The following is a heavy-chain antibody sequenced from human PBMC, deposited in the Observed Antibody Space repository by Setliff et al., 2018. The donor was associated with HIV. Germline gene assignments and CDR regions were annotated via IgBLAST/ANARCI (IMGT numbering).Heavy chain of an antibody. D-gene: IGHD6-6*01. Sequence: SGESLKISCKGSGYRFSDNWIGWVRQMPGKGLEWMGIIYPDDSATRYSPSFQGQVTISADKSINTAYLRWRRLRASDTAMYYCATSPGTYSSSSSSYFDYWGQGTLVTVSS. CDR2: IYPDDSAT. V-gene: IGHV5-51*01. CDR1: GYRFSDNW. J-gene: IGHJ4*02. CDR3: ATSPGTYSSSSSSYFDY.